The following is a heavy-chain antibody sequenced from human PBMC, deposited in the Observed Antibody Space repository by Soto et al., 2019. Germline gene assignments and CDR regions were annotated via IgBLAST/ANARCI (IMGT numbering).Heavy chain of an antibody. D-gene: IGHD2-2*01. V-gene: IGHV3-23*01. CDR1: GFTFSSYA. Sequence: GGSLRLSCAASGFTFSSYAMSWVRQAPGKGLEWVSAISGSGGSTYYADSVKGRFTISRDNSKNTLYLQMNSLRAEDTAVYYCAKPGVPDGYYYMDVWGKGTTVTVS. CDR2: ISGSGGST. CDR3: AKPGVPDGYYYMDV. J-gene: IGHJ6*03.